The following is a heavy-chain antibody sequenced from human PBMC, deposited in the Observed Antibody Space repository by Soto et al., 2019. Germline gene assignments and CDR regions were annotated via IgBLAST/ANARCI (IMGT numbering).Heavy chain of an antibody. Sequence: SVKVSCKASGFTFTSSAVQWVRQARGQRLEWIGWIVVGSGNTNYAQKFQERVTITRDMSTSTAYMELSSLRSEDTAVYYCARGDATRLGVTNYYGKDVWGQGTTVTVSS. V-gene: IGHV1-58*01. CDR1: GFTFTSSA. D-gene: IGHD2-2*01. J-gene: IGHJ6*02. CDR2: IVVGSGNT. CDR3: ARGDATRLGVTNYYGKDV.